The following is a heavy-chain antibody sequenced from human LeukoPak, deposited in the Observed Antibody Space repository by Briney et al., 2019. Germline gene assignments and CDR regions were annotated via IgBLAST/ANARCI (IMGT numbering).Heavy chain of an antibody. CDR2: IYYSGST. Sequence: PSETLSLACTVSAGSISSYYWSWLRQPPGKDLVWIGYIYYSGSTNYNPSLNSRVTISVDTSKNQFCVKLSAVTAADRAVYYCARSNGYGVVEIWGQGTMVTVSS. CDR3: ARSNGYGVVEI. D-gene: IGHD2-2*01. J-gene: IGHJ3*02. CDR1: AGSISSYY. V-gene: IGHV4-59*01.